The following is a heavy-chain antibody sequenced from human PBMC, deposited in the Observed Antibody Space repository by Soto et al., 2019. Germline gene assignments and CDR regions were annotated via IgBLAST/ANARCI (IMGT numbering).Heavy chain of an antibody. CDR1: GDSTSSGDYY. Sequence: PSETLSLTCTVSGDSTSSGDYYWSWIRQPPGKGLEWIGNIYYSGSTYYNPSLRSRVTISLDTSKNQFSLKLSSVTAADTAVYYCARDRYYGSGTYYNFFYGMDVWGQGTTVTVSS. J-gene: IGHJ6*02. D-gene: IGHD3-10*01. CDR3: ARDRYYGSGTYYNFFYGMDV. V-gene: IGHV4-30-4*01. CDR2: IYYSGST.